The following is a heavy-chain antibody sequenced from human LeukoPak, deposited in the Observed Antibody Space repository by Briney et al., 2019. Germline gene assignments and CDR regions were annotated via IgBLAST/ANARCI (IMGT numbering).Heavy chain of an antibody. Sequence: SPSQTLSLTCTVSGGSISSYYWSWIRQPPGKGLEWIGYIYYSGSTNYNPSLRSRVTISVDTSKNQFSLKLSSVTAADTAVYYCASSSSQAPLDYYYYYMDVWGKGTTVTVSS. J-gene: IGHJ6*03. CDR2: IYYSGST. V-gene: IGHV4-59*01. CDR1: GGSISSYY. D-gene: IGHD6-13*01. CDR3: ASSSSQAPLDYYYYYMDV.